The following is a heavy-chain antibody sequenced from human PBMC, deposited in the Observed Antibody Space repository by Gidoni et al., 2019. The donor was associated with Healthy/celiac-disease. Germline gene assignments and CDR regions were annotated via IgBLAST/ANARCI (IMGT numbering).Heavy chain of an antibody. D-gene: IGHD2-21*01. V-gene: IGHV3-9*01. CDR1: GFTFDAYA. CDR2: ISWNSGSI. J-gene: IGHJ3*02. Sequence: EVQLVESGGGWLQPGRSRVLPCAASGFTFDAYAMHWVRQAPGKGLGWVSCISWNSGSIGYADSVKGRFTISRDNAKNSLYLQMNSLRAEDTALYYCAKDFELWWWRGAFDIWGQGTMVTVSS. CDR3: AKDFELWWWRGAFDI.